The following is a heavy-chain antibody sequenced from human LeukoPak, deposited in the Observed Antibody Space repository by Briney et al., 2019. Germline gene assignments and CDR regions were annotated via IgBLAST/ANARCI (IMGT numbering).Heavy chain of an antibody. CDR2: IYYSGST. Sequence: PSETLSLTCTVSGGSISSYYWSWIRQPPGKGLEWIGYIYYSGSTNYNPSLKSRVTISVDTPKNQFSLKLSSVTAADTAVYYCARESYSSGTDAFDIWGQGTMVTVSS. CDR1: GGSISSYY. V-gene: IGHV4-59*01. J-gene: IGHJ3*02. D-gene: IGHD6-25*01. CDR3: ARESYSSGTDAFDI.